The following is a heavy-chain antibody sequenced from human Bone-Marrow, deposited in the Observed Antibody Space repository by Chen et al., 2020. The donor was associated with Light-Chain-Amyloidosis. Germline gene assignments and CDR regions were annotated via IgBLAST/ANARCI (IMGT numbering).Heavy chain of an antibody. V-gene: IGHV3-9*01. Sequence: EVQLVESGGGLVQPGGSLRLSCLASGFAFRDTAMHWVRQAPRKGLEWVSTITWNSASIVYADSVKGRFTISRDNAQNSVLLQMTSLRPEDTAFYYCVKGWETANYLYEFWGQGTLVTVSS. J-gene: IGHJ4*02. CDR3: VKGWETANYLYEF. CDR1: GFAFRDTA. D-gene: IGHD1-26*01. CDR2: ITWNSASI.